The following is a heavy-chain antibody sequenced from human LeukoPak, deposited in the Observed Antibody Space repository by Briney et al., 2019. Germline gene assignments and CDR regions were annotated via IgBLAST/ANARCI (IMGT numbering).Heavy chain of an antibody. D-gene: IGHD5-24*01. J-gene: IGHJ4*02. CDR1: GYSFTTYW. Sequence: GESLKISCKASGYSFTTYWIGWVRQMPGKGLEWMGIIYPGDSDTRYSPSFQGQVTISADKSISTAYLQWSSLKASDTAMYYCARRPNRDGYNSYYFDYWGQGTLVTVSS. V-gene: IGHV5-51*01. CDR3: ARRPNRDGYNSYYFDY. CDR2: IYPGDSDT.